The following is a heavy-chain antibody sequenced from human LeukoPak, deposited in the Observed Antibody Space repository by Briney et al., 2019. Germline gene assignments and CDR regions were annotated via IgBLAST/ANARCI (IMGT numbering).Heavy chain of an antibody. V-gene: IGHV3-53*01. CDR2: IYSGGGT. D-gene: IGHD5-18*01. Sequence: GGSLRLSCTASGFTISSSCMSWVRQAPGKGLEWVSVIYSGGGTDYADSVKGRFTISRDSSKNTLYFLLNSLRAEDTAVYYCATHTALTTDAFNIWGQGTMVTVSS. CDR1: GFTISSSC. CDR3: ATHTALTTDAFNI. J-gene: IGHJ3*02.